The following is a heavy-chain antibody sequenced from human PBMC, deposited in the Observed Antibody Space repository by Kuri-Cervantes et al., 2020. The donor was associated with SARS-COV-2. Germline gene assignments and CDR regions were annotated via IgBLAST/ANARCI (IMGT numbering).Heavy chain of an antibody. Sequence: GPLRLSCSVSGYSISGSYYWGWIRQPPGKGQEWIGSIYHSGSTYYNPYLKSRVTISVDTSKNQFSLKLSSVTAADTAVYYCARARLVGAVIFDYWGQGTLVTVSS. J-gene: IGHJ4*02. CDR2: IYHSGST. V-gene: IGHV4-38-2*02. CDR1: GYSISGSYY. D-gene: IGHD1-26*01. CDR3: ARARLVGAVIFDY.